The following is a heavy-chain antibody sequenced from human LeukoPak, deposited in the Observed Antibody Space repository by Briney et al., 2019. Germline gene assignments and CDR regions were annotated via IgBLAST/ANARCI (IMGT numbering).Heavy chain of an antibody. CDR2: IYTSGST. J-gene: IGHJ3*02. CDR3: ARTTPSSSGYYYQPNDAFDI. CDR1: GGSISSGSYY. Sequence: SETLSLTCTVSGGSISSGSYYWSWIRQPAGKGLEWIVRIYTSGSTNYNPSLKSRVTISVDTSKNQFSLKLSSVTAADTAVYYCARTTPSSSGYYYQPNDAFDIWGQGTMVTVSS. D-gene: IGHD3-22*01. V-gene: IGHV4-61*02.